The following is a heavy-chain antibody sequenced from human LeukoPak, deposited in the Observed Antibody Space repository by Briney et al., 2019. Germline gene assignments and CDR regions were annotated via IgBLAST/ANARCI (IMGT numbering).Heavy chain of an antibody. V-gene: IGHV6-1*01. CDR2: TYYRSKWYN. CDR3: ARDLGYCSGGSCYFWNWFDP. J-gene: IGHJ5*02. CDR1: GGSVSSGSYY. Sequence: SETLSLTCTVSGGSVSSGSYYWSWIRQSPSRGLEWLGRTYYRSKWYNDYAVSVKSRITINPDTSKNQFSLQLNSVTPEDTAVYYCARDLGYCSGGSCYFWNWFDPWGQGTLVTVSS. D-gene: IGHD2-15*01.